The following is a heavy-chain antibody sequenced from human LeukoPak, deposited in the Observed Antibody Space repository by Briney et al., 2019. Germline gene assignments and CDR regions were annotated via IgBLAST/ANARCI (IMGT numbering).Heavy chain of an antibody. D-gene: IGHD3-22*01. J-gene: IGHJ5*02. CDR2: IIPILGIA. Sequence: SXXXQAPGXGLXXMGRIIPILGIANYAQKFQGRVTITADKSTSTAYMELSSLRSEDTAVYYCARISYYYDSSGYPWGQGTLVTVSS. CDR3: ARISYYYDSSGYP. V-gene: IGHV1-69*02.